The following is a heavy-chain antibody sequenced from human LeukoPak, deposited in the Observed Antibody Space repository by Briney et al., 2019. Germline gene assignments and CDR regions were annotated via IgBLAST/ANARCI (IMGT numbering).Heavy chain of an antibody. CDR3: ARSSWVSGGELGY. CDR1: GGSFSGYY. V-gene: IGHV4-34*01. CDR2: INHSGST. Sequence: PSETLSLTCAVYGGSFSGYYWSWIRQPPGKGLEWIGEINHSGSTNYNPSLKSRVTISVDTSKNQFSLKLSSVTAADTAVYYCARSSWVSGGELGYWGQGTLVTVSS. J-gene: IGHJ4*02. D-gene: IGHD2-21*01.